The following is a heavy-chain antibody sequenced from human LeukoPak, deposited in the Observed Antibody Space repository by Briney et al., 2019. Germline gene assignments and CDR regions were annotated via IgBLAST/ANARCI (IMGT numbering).Heavy chain of an antibody. V-gene: IGHV1-69*13. Sequence: SVKVSCKASGGTLSSYAISWVRQAPGQGLEWMGGIIPIFGTANYAQKFQGRVTITADESTCTAYMELSSLRSEDTAVYYCARGAGDYWYFDLWGRGTLVTVSS. CDR1: GGTLSSYA. CDR2: IIPIFGTA. J-gene: IGHJ2*01. D-gene: IGHD4-17*01. CDR3: ARGAGDYWYFDL.